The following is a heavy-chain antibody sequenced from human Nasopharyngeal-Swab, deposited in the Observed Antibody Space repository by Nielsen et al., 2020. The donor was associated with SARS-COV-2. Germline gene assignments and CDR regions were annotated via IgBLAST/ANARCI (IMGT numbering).Heavy chain of an antibody. V-gene: IGHV3-7*01. CDR3: ARDYSGSYSAFDV. J-gene: IGHJ3*01. CDR1: GSTFSSYW. Sequence: GESLKISCAASGSTFSSYWMSWVRQAPGKGLEWVANIKQDGSEKYYVDSVKGRFTISRDNAKNSLYLQMNSLRAEDTALYYCARDYSGSYSAFDVWGQGTLVTVSS. D-gene: IGHD1-26*01. CDR2: IKQDGSEK.